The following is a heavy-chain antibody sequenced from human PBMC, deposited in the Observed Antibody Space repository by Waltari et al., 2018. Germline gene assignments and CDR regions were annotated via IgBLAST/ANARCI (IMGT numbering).Heavy chain of an antibody. Sequence: QVQLQESGPGLVKPSETLSLPCTVSGGSISSHYWSWIRQPPRKGLEWIGYIYYSGSTNYNPSLKSRVTISVDTSKNQFSLKLSSVTAADTAVYYCARDKRDYDFWSGYYPLYYFDYWGQGTLVTVSS. D-gene: IGHD3-3*01. J-gene: IGHJ4*02. CDR3: ARDKRDYDFWSGYYPLYYFDY. V-gene: IGHV4-59*11. CDR1: GGSISSHY. CDR2: IYYSGST.